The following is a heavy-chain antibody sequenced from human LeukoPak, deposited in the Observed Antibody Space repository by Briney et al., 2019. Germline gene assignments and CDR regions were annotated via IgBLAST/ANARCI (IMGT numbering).Heavy chain of an antibody. CDR2: IYYSGST. Sequence: SETLSLTCTVSGGSISSSSYYWGWIRQPPGKGLEWIGSIYYSGSTYYNPSLKSRVTISVDTSKNQFSLKLSSVTAADTAVYYCATRSGAPYYFDYWGQGILVTVSS. CDR1: GGSISSSSYY. CDR3: ATRSGAPYYFDY. D-gene: IGHD7-27*01. J-gene: IGHJ4*02. V-gene: IGHV4-39*01.